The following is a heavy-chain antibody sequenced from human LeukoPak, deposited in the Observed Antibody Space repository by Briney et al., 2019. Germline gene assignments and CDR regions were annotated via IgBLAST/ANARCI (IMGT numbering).Heavy chain of an antibody. CDR1: GFTFGDHA. CDR2: IRSKAYGETI. V-gene: IGHV3-49*03. CDR3: TRRLSGVWGSL. D-gene: IGHD3-16*01. J-gene: IGHJ4*02. Sequence: GGSLRLSCTASGFTFGDHAMSWFRQAPGKGLEWVGFIRSKAYGETIEYAASVKGRFTISRDDSKNIAYLQMSSLKTEDTAVYYCTRRLSGVWGSLWGQGTLVTVSS.